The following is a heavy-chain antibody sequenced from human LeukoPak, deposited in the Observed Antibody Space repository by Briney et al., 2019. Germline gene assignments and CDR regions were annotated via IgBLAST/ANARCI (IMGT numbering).Heavy chain of an antibody. CDR3: AKDRTVGASYWYLDL. D-gene: IGHD1-26*01. J-gene: IGHJ2*01. V-gene: IGHV3-23*01. Sequence: GGSLRLSCAASGFTFSSYSMNWVRQAPGKGLEWVSGISSSGSGGNTYYADSVKGRFTISRDSSKNTLFLQMNTLGAEDTAIYYCAKDRTVGASYWYLDLWGRGTLVTVSS. CDR2: ISSSGSGGNT. CDR1: GFTFSSYS.